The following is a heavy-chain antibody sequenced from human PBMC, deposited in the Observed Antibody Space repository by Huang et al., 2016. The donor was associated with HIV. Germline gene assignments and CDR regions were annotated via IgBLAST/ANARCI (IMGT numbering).Heavy chain of an antibody. CDR1: GGSIRSSDYH. V-gene: IGHV4-39*01. Sequence: QLLLQESGPGLVKPSEALALTCAVSGGSIRSSDYHWGWIRQPPGQGLEWIGSSYYKGSTHYSPALKSRVTIAIDTSKNLFFLNLTSMTAADTAVYYCARHREGPVAYYSGWGSHLNYMDVWGRGRTVVVSS. CDR2: SYYKGST. D-gene: IGHD3-10*01. CDR3: ARHREGPVAYYSGWGSHLNYMDV. J-gene: IGHJ6*03.